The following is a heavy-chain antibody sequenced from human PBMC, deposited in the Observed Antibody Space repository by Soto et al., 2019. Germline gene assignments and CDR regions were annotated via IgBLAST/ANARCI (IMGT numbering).Heavy chain of an antibody. CDR2: INPRGDNT. CDR1: RYTFTNYY. J-gene: IGHJ3*02. V-gene: IGHV1-46*03. CDR3: ARCISRHDAFDI. Sequence: ASVKVSCKASRYTFTNYYMHWVRQAPGQGLEWMGMINPRGDNTNYAQNFQGRVTMTRDTSTSTVYMDLSSLRSEDTAVYYCARCISRHDAFDIWGPGTMVTVSS. D-gene: IGHD6-6*01.